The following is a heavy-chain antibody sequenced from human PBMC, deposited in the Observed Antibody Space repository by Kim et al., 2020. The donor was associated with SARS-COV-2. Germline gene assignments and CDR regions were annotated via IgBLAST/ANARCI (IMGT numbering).Heavy chain of an antibody. Sequence: ASVKVSCKASGYTVSCFSINWVRQAPGQGLEWMGWINTDTGNPPYAQGFTGRFAFSLDTSVSTAYLQISSLKAEDTAVYYCARQLEYGSGSNMPQYWGQGTLVTVSS. CDR1: GYTVSCFS. D-gene: IGHD3-10*01. CDR3: ARQLEYGSGSNMPQY. J-gene: IGHJ4*02. CDR2: INTDTGNP. V-gene: IGHV7-4-1*02.